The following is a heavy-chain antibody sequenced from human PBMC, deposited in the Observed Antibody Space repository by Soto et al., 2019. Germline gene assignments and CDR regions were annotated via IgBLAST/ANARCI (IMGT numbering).Heavy chain of an antibody. J-gene: IGHJ6*02. CDR3: ARKSRYSRDYYGMDV. Sequence: SETRSLTCSFYGWSFIGYYWSWIRQPPGNWLEWIGEINHSGSTNYNPSLKSRVTISLDTSKNQFSLKLSSVTAADTAVYYCARKSRYSRDYYGMDVWGQGTTVTVSS. CDR2: INHSGST. V-gene: IGHV4-34*01. D-gene: IGHD6-13*01. CDR1: GWSFIGYY.